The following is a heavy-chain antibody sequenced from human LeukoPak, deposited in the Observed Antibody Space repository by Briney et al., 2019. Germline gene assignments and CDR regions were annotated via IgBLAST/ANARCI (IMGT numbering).Heavy chain of an antibody. Sequence: PGGSLRLSCAASGFTFSSYEMNWVRQAPGKGLEWVSYISSSGSTIYYADSVKGRFTISRDSAKNALYLQMNSLRAEDTAVYYCARVAMIVAKPYDNWGQGTLVTVSS. CDR1: GFTFSSYE. V-gene: IGHV3-48*03. D-gene: IGHD3-22*01. CDR3: ARVAMIVAKPYDN. CDR2: ISSSGSTI. J-gene: IGHJ4*02.